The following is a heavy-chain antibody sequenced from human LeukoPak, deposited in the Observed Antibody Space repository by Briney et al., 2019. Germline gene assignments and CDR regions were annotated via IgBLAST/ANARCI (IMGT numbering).Heavy chain of an antibody. J-gene: IGHJ5*02. CDR2: TYYRSTWYN. CDR1: GDSVSSNSVT. CDR3: ARRLTQYDCFDP. Sequence: SQTLSLTCAISGDSVSSNSVTWNRIRQSPSKGLEWLGRTYYRSTWYNDYAVSVRGRITVNPDTSKNQFSLHLNSVTPEDTAVYYCARRLTQYDCFDPWGQGILVTVSS. D-gene: IGHD2-2*01. V-gene: IGHV6-1*01.